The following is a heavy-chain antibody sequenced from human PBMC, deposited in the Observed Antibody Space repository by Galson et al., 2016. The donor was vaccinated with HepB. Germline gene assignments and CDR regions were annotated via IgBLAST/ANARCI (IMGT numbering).Heavy chain of an antibody. CDR3: ARYGSGSFDF. D-gene: IGHD3-10*01. V-gene: IGHV1-46*01. Sequence: SVKVSCKASGYTFTNYYIHWVRQAPGQGLEWMGIINPSGGTIRYAQEFQGRVTMTRDTSTSTVYMELSSLRSEDTAVFYCARYGSGSFDFWGQGTLVTVSS. CDR1: GYTFTNYY. CDR2: INPSGGTI. J-gene: IGHJ4*02.